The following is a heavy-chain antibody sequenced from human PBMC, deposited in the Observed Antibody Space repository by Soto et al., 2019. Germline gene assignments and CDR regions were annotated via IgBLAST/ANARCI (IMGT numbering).Heavy chain of an antibody. CDR1: GGTFSSYA. V-gene: IGHV1-18*01. CDR2: ISAYNGNT. J-gene: IGHJ6*02. D-gene: IGHD3-9*01. CDR3: ARDSRYFDWLFNGMDV. Sequence: ASVKVSCKASGGTFSSYAISWVRQAPGQGLEWMGGISAYNGNTNYAQKLQGRVTMTTDTSTSTAYMELRSLRSDDTAVYYCARDSRYFDWLFNGMDVWGQGTTVTVSS.